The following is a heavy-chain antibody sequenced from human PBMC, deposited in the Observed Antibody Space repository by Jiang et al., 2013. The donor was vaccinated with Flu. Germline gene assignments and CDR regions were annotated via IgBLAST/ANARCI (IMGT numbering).Heavy chain of an antibody. J-gene: IGHJ6*01. CDR2: LGGNGGST. CDR3: AKDLYNFWTLSEAGLSGMDA. D-gene: IGHD3-3*01. V-gene: IGHV3-23*01. Sequence: QLLESGGGLVQPGGSLRLSCAASGFSFSNYAMSWVRQGSREGGWSGSQELGGNGGSTYYADSVKGRFTISRDNPKNTLNLQMNSLRADDTAVYYCAKDLYNFWTLSEAGLSGMDAW. CDR1: GFSFSNYA.